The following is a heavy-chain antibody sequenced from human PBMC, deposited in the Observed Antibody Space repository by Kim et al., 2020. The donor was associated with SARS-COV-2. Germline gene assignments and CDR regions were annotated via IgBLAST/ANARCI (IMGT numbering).Heavy chain of an antibody. J-gene: IGHJ6*03. V-gene: IGHV4-34*01. Sequence: TYNPSLNGRVTTSMGTSKNQFSLKRRSVTAADTAVYYCASRIAVVYYMDVWGQGTPVTVSS. D-gene: IGHD2-21*01. CDR3: ASRIAVVYYMDV.